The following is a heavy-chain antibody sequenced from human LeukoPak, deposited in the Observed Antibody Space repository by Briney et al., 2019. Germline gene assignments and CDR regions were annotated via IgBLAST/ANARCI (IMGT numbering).Heavy chain of an antibody. V-gene: IGHV4-61*05. CDR1: GGSISSSSYY. J-gene: IGHJ4*02. CDR2: ISNSGNS. D-gene: IGHD3-22*01. CDR3: ARAGSGYSFDY. Sequence: SETLSLTCSVAGGSISSSSYYWGWIRQPPGKGLEWIGYISNSGNSNDNPSLKRRLTISIDTSKNQFSLRLNSVTAADMAVYYCARAGSGYSFDYWGQGKLVTVSS.